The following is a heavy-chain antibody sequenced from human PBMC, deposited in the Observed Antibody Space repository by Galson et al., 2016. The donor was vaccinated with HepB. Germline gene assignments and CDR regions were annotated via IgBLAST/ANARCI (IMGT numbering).Heavy chain of an antibody. CDR1: GGSFSGYY. CDR2: INHSGST. CDR3: ARTAGRVRGLITSIKYYYMDV. J-gene: IGHJ6*03. V-gene: IGHV4-34*01. D-gene: IGHD3-10*01. Sequence: SETLSLTCAVYGGSFSGYYWSWIRQPPGKGLEWIGEINHSGSTNYNPSLESRVTISVDRSKNQFSLKLFPVTAADTAVYYCARTAGRVRGLITSIKYYYMDVWGNGTTVTVSS.